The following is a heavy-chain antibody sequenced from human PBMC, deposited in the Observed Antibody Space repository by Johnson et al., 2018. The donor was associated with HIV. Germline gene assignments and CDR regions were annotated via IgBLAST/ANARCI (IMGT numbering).Heavy chain of an antibody. CDR1: GFTFDDYG. D-gene: IGHD5-18*01. CDR2: INWNGGST. CDR3: ARDLDTAMVTCAFDI. Sequence: VQLVESGGGVVRPGGSLRLSCAASGFTFDDYGMSWVRQAPGKGLEWVSGINWNGGSTGYADSVKGRFTISSDNSKNTLYLQMNSLRAEDTAVYYCARDLDTAMVTCAFDIWGQGTMVTVSS. J-gene: IGHJ3*02. V-gene: IGHV3-20*04.